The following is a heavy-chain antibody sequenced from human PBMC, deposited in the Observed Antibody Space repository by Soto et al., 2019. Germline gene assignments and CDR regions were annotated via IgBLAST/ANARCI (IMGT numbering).Heavy chain of an antibody. CDR2: INHSGST. CDR3: ARPQRGYSGYDPGYYFDY. V-gene: IGHV4-34*01. D-gene: IGHD5-12*01. CDR1: GGSFSGYY. J-gene: IGHJ4*02. Sequence: SETLSLTCAVYGGSFSGYYWSWIRQPPGKGLEWIGEINHSGSTNYNPSLKSRVTISVDTSKNQFSLKLSSVTAADTAVYYCARPQRGYSGYDPGYYFDYWGQGTLVTVS.